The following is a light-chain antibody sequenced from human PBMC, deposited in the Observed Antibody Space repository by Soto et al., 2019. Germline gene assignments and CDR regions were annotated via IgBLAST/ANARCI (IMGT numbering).Light chain of an antibody. J-gene: IGKJ5*01. CDR3: QQSYSTPH. CDR1: QSIKNY. CDR2: DAS. Sequence: DIQMTQSPSSLSASVGDRVTITSRASQSIKNYLSWYQQKAGTAPKLLIYDASSLQIGVQSRFSGSGSATDFTLTITSMQPEEFATYFCQQSYSTPHFGQGTRLEIK. V-gene: IGKV1-39*01.